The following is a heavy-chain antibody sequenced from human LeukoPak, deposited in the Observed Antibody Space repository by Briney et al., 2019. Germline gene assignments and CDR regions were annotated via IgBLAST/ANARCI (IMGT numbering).Heavy chain of an antibody. V-gene: IGHV1-69*13. D-gene: IGHD3-10*01. J-gene: IGHJ5*02. CDR3: ARVSPAVFTMVRGFNWFDP. CDR1: GGTFSSYA. CDR2: IIPIFGTA. Sequence: GASVKVSCKASGGTFSSYAISWVRQAPGQGLEWMGGIIPIFGTANYAQKFQGRVTITADESTSTAYMELSSLRSEDTAVYYCARVSPAVFTMVRGFNWFDPWGQGTLVTVSS.